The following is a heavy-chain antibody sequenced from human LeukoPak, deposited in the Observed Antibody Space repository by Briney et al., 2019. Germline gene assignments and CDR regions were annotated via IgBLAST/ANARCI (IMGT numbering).Heavy chain of an antibody. CDR1: GYTFNSYS. V-gene: IGHV1-18*01. CDR2: ISPYNGNT. Sequence: ASVKVSCKASGYTFNSYSISWVRQAPGQGLEWMGWISPYNGNTNYAQKFQGRVTMTTDTSTSTAYMELRSLRSDDTAVYYCARAYSSSWFYFDYWGQGTLVTVSS. J-gene: IGHJ4*02. CDR3: ARAYSSSWFYFDY. D-gene: IGHD6-13*01.